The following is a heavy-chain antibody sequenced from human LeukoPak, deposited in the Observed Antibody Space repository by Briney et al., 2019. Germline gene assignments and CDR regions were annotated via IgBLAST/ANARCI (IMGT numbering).Heavy chain of an antibody. Sequence: GGSLRLSCAASGFTFSTYWMSWVRQAPGKGLEWVSVIYSGGSTYYADSVKGRFTISRDNSKNTLYLQMNSLRAEDTAVYYCAREQTTAIDYWGQGTLVTVSS. CDR1: GFTFSTYW. V-gene: IGHV3-53*01. J-gene: IGHJ4*02. CDR3: AREQTTAIDY. D-gene: IGHD4-11*01. CDR2: IYSGGST.